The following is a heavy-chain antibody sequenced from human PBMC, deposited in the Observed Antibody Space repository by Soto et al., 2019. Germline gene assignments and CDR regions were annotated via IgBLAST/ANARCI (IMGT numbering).Heavy chain of an antibody. CDR3: AKEDGAGFKS. J-gene: IGHJ4*02. Sequence: QVHLVQSGAEMKKPGSSVKVSCKVSGGDLRNSGISWVRQAPGQGLEWMGGIFPLLAMVDYSQKFEGRVTITADESTNTAYMGLGSLSSEDTAVYYCAKEDGAGFKSWGPGALVIVSS. D-gene: IGHD1-26*01. V-gene: IGHV1-69*04. CDR1: GGDLRNSG. CDR2: IFPLLAMV.